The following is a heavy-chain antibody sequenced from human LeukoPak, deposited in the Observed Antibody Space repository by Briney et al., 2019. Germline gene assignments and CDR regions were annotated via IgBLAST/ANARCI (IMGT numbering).Heavy chain of an antibody. Sequence: PGGSLRLSCAASGFALSSYAMSWVRQAPGKGLEWVSGLSASGGLTYYADSVKGRFTISRDNSKNTLYLQMSSLRAEDTAVYYCAKDKGRYCTSGVCYTRAPVFDYWGQGTLVTVSS. CDR1: GFALSSYA. D-gene: IGHD2-8*01. CDR2: LSASGGLT. J-gene: IGHJ4*02. V-gene: IGHV3-23*01. CDR3: AKDKGRYCTSGVCYTRAPVFDY.